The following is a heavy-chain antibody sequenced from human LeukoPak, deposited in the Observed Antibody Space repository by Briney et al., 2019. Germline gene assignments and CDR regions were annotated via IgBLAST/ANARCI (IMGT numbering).Heavy chain of an antibody. CDR1: GFTFSSYS. CDR2: ISSSSSYI. Sequence: GGSLRLSCAASGFTFSSYSMNWVRQAPGKGLEWVSSISSSSSYIYYADSVKGRFTISRDNAKNSLYLQMNSLRAEDTAVYYCARAAANRNYDFWSEFMDVWGKGTTVTVSS. V-gene: IGHV3-21*01. D-gene: IGHD3-3*01. CDR3: ARAAANRNYDFWSEFMDV. J-gene: IGHJ6*03.